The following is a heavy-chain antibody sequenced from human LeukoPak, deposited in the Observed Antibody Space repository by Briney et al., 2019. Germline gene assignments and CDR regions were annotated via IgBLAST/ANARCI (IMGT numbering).Heavy chain of an antibody. J-gene: IGHJ4*02. CDR2: IYPRDSDT. V-gene: IGHV5-51*01. CDR1: GYSFTSYW. CDR3: ARAGYSYGYHRPTYFDY. D-gene: IGHD5-18*01. Sequence: RGESLKISCKGSGYSFTSYWIGWVRQMPGKGLEWMGIIYPRDSDTRYSPSFQGQVTISADKSISTAYLQWSSLKASDTAMYYCARAGYSYGYHRPTYFDYWGQGALVTVSS.